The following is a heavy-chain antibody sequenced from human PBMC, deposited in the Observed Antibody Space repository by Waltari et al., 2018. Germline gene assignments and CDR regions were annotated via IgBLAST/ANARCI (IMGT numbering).Heavy chain of an antibody. CDR3: ARDFWMGGDYRYFDY. D-gene: IGHD5-12*01. CDR1: GGSISSHY. Sequence: QVQLQESGPGLVKPSETLSLTCTVSGGSISSHYWSWIRQPPGKGLEWLGYIYYSGSTNYNPSLKSRVTISVDTSKNQFSLKLSSVTAADTAVYYCARDFWMGGDYRYFDYWGQGTLVTVSS. J-gene: IGHJ4*02. CDR2: IYYSGST. V-gene: IGHV4-59*11.